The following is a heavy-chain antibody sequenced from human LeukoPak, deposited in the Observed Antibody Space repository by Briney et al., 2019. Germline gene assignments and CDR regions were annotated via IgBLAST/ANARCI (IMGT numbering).Heavy chain of an antibody. J-gene: IGHJ6*02. Sequence: ASVKVSCKASGYTFTSYGISWVRQAPGQGLEWMGWISAYNGNTNYAQKLQGRVPMTTDTSTSTAYMELRSLRSDDTAVYYCARPSLYYDSSGYYYVDYYYGMDVWGQGTTVTVSS. CDR2: ISAYNGNT. V-gene: IGHV1-18*01. CDR1: GYTFTSYG. CDR3: ARPSLYYDSSGYYYVDYYYGMDV. D-gene: IGHD3-22*01.